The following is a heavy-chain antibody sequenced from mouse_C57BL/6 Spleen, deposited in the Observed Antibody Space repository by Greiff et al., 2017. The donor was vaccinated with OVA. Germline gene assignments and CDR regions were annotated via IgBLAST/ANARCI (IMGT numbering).Heavy chain of an antibody. D-gene: IGHD4-1*01. CDR2: IDPETGGT. J-gene: IGHJ2*01. CDR1: GYTFTDYE. V-gene: IGHV1-15*01. CDR3: TRGARTGFDY. Sequence: LVESGAELVRPGASVTLSCKASGYTFTDYEMHWVKQTPVHGLEWIGAIDPETGGTAYNQKFKGKAILTADKSSSTAYMELRSLTSEDSAVYYCTRGARTGFDYWGQGTTLTVSS.